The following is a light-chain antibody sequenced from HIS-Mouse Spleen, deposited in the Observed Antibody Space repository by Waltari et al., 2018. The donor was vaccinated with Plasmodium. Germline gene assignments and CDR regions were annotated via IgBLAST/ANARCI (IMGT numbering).Light chain of an antibody. Sequence: AIRMTQSPSSFSASTGDRVTIPCRASQGISSYLAWYQQKPGKAPKLLIYAASTLQSGVPSRFSGSGSGTDFTLTISCLQSEDLATYYCQQYYSYLLTFGGGTKVEIK. CDR2: AAS. J-gene: IGKJ4*01. CDR1: QGISSY. CDR3: QQYYSYLLT. V-gene: IGKV1-8*01.